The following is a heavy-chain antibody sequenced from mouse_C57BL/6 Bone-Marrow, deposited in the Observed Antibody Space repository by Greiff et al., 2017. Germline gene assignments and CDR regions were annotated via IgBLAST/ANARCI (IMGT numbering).Heavy chain of an antibody. D-gene: IGHD3-2*02. V-gene: IGHV1-64*01. Sequence: VQLQQPGAELVKPGASVKLSCKASGYTFTSYWMHWVKQRPGQGLEWIGMIHPNSGSTNYNEKFKSKATLTVDKSSSTAYMQRSSLTSADSAVYYWASGGAQATDYYAMDYWGQGTSVTVSS. CDR1: GYTFTSYW. CDR3: ASGGAQATDYYAMDY. CDR2: IHPNSGST. J-gene: IGHJ4*01.